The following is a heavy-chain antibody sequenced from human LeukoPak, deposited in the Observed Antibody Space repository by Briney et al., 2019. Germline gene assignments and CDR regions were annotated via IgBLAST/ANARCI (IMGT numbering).Heavy chain of an antibody. D-gene: IGHD1-14*01. J-gene: IGHJ4*02. Sequence: GGSLRLSCAASGFSFSSHGMTWVRLAPGRGLEYVAAISGSGDNTYYADSVKGRFTISRDNFKNTLYLQMSSLRAEDTALYYCLRDRGGSEVDGTNYFDYWGQEALVSVSS. V-gene: IGHV3-23*01. CDR3: LRDRGGSEVDGTNYFDY. CDR1: GFSFSSHG. CDR2: ISGSGDNT.